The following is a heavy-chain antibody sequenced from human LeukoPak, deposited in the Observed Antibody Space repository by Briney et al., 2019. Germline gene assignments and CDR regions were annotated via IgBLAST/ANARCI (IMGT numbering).Heavy chain of an antibody. Sequence: GGTLLLSCATSGFIFSNYSMTWFRQAPGRGVVGVSTISCSGGATSYADSVKGRFTIFRDDSKNTLYLQMDSLRADDTAVYYCAKMGTTTTQTAHLDYWGQGTLVSVSS. CDR3: AKMGTTTTQTAHLDY. J-gene: IGHJ4*02. D-gene: IGHD4-11*01. CDR2: ISCSGGAT. CDR1: GFIFSNYS. V-gene: IGHV3-23*01.